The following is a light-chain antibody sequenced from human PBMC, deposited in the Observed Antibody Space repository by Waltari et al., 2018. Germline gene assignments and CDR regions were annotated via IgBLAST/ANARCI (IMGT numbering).Light chain of an antibody. CDR1: SSDVGGFTY. CDR3: SSYTSSGTSSNTRV. Sequence: QSALTQPAAVSGSPGQSITISCSGPSSDVGGFTYVSWYQPHTGKAPKLVIYDVSSRPSGVSHRYSGSKSGNTASLTISGLQGEDEADYYCSSYTSSGTSSNTRVFGTGTTVTVL. J-gene: IGLJ1*01. CDR2: DVS. V-gene: IGLV2-14*03.